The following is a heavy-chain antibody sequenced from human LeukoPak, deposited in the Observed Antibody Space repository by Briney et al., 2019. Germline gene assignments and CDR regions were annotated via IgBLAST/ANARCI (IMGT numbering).Heavy chain of an antibody. D-gene: IGHD2-8*01. CDR1: GFTFSSYG. CDR3: AKGPMVYFEY. V-gene: IGHV3-23*01. Sequence: GGSLRLSCAASGFTFSSYGMSWVRQAPGKGLEWVSAINGRGGSTYYADSVKGRFTISRDNSKNTLYLHMNSLRAEDTAVYYCAKGPMVYFEYWGQGTLVTVSS. J-gene: IGHJ4*02. CDR2: INGRGGST.